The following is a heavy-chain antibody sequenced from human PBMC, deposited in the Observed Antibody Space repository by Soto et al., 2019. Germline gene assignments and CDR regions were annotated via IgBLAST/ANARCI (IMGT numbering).Heavy chain of an antibody. CDR1: GFTYSVYW. CDR2: INPDGSDI. Sequence: EVHLVESGGGFVQPGGSLRLACSASGFTYSVYWLHWVRQVPGKGLVWVSRINPDGSDISYADSVKGRFTIARDNDKSTLHLQMDSLRGEDSAVYYGARSNEGSGDGNDYWGQGTLVTVSS. CDR3: ARSNEGSGDGNDY. V-gene: IGHV3-74*01. J-gene: IGHJ4*02. D-gene: IGHD3-10*01.